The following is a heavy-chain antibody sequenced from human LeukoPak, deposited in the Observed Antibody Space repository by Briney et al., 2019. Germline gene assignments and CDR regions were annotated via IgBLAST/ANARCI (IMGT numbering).Heavy chain of an antibody. V-gene: IGHV3-23*01. Sequence: PGGSLRLSCAASGFTFSSYAMSWVRQAPGKRLEWVSGISGSGGSTYYADSVKGRFTISRDNSKNTLYLQMTSLRAEDTAVYYCAKDQVWIVVGSFDYWGQGTLVTVSS. CDR1: GFTFSSYA. CDR2: ISGSGGST. CDR3: AKDQVWIVVGSFDY. J-gene: IGHJ4*02. D-gene: IGHD3-22*01.